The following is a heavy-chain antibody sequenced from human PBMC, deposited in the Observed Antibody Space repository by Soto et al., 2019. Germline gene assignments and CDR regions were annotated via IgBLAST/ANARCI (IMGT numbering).Heavy chain of an antibody. D-gene: IGHD5-18*01. V-gene: IGHV3-23*01. CDR3: AKKVSSGPGSQYFDY. CDR2: FRSSGDGGTT. CDR1: GFTFSSYS. Sequence: LRLSCAASGFTFSSYSMSWVRQAPGKGLEWVSGFRSSGDGGTTYYADSEKGRFTISRDNSKNTLFLQMNSLRAEDTAIYYCAKKVSSGPGSQYFDYWGQGTLVTVSS. J-gene: IGHJ4*02.